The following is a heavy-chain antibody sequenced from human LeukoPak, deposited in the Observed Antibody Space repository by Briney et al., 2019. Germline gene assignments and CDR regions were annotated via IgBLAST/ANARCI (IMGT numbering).Heavy chain of an antibody. D-gene: IGHD5-18*01. CDR1: GFTVSSNY. CDR2: IYSGGST. J-gene: IGHJ4*02. V-gene: IGHV3-53*01. Sequence: GGSLRLSCTASGFTVSSNYMSWVRQAPGKGLEWVSVIYSGGSTYYADSVKGRFTISRDNSKNTLYLQMNSLRAEDTAVYYCARERVDTAWDWGQGTLVTVSS. CDR3: ARERVDTAWD.